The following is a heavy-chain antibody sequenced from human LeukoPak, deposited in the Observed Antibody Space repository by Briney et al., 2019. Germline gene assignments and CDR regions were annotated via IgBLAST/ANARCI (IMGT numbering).Heavy chain of an antibody. D-gene: IGHD6-13*01. CDR2: IHYSGST. Sequence: PSETLSLTCTVSGGSISSYYWSWIRQPPGKGLEWIGYIHYSGSTNYNPSLKSRATISVDTSKSQFSLKLSSVTAADTAIYYCARGYSSSWYYFDYWGQGTLVTVSS. CDR1: GGSISSYY. V-gene: IGHV4-59*08. CDR3: ARGYSSSWYYFDY. J-gene: IGHJ4*02.